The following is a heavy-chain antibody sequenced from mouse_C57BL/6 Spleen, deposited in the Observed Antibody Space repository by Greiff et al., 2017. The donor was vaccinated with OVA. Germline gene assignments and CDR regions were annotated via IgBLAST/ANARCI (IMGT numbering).Heavy chain of an antibody. V-gene: IGHV1-78*01. CDR1: GYTFTDHT. J-gene: IGHJ1*03. D-gene: IGHD4-1*01. Sequence: QVQLQQSDAELVKPGASVKISCKASGYTFTDHTIHWMKQRPEQGLEWIGYIYPRDGGTKYNEKFKGKATLTADKSSSTAYMQLNSLTSEDSAVEVCARYLTGHWYFDVWGTGTTVTVSS. CDR2: IYPRDGGT. CDR3: ARYLTGHWYFDV.